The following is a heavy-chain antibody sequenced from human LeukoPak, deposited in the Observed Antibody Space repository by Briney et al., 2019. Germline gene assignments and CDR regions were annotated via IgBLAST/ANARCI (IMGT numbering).Heavy chain of an antibody. J-gene: IGHJ6*03. D-gene: IGHD5-12*01. Sequence: VASVKVSCKVSGYTLTELSMHWVRQAPGKGLEWMGGFDPEDGETIYAQKFQGRVTMTEDTSTDTAYMELRSLRSDDTAVYYCARDLRVARSAYYYMDVWGKGTTVTVSS. CDR2: FDPEDGET. V-gene: IGHV1-24*01. CDR1: GYTLTELS. CDR3: ARDLRVARSAYYYMDV.